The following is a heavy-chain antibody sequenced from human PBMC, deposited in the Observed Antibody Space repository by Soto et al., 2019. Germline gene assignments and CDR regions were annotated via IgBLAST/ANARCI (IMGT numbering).Heavy chain of an antibody. Sequence: QVQLVQSGAEVKKPESSVKVSCKASGGTFSSYAISWVRQAPGQGLEWMGGIIPIFGTANYAQKFQGRVTITADESTSTAYMELSSLRSEDTAVYYCARGDGSYYTGYYYGMDVWGQGTTVTVSS. CDR2: IIPIFGTA. CDR3: ARGDGSYYTGYYYGMDV. J-gene: IGHJ6*02. D-gene: IGHD1-26*01. CDR1: GGTFSSYA. V-gene: IGHV1-69*01.